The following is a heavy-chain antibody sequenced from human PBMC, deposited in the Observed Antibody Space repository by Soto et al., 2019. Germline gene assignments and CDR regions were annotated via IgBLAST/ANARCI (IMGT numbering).Heavy chain of an antibody. CDR1: GYTFTSSY. CDR2: INPSGGGT. D-gene: IGHD2-15*01. V-gene: IGHV1-46*01. Sequence: ASVKVSCKASGYTFTSSYIHWVRQAPGQGPEWMGIINPSGGGTSYAQKVQGRVTMTRDTSTRTVYMELNSLRSEDTAVYYCARGSGASGLDVWGQGTTVTVSS. J-gene: IGHJ6*02. CDR3: ARGSGASGLDV.